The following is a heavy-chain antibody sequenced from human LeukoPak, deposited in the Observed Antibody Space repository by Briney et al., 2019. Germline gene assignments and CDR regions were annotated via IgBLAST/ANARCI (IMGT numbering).Heavy chain of an antibody. J-gene: IGHJ5*02. Sequence: LRLSCAASGFTFSDYYMSWIRQHPGKGLEWIGYIYYSGSTYYNPSLKSRVTISVDTSKNQFSLKLSSVTAADTAVYYCAREVIARSDTANWFDPWGQGTLVTVSS. CDR1: GFTFSDYY. V-gene: IGHV4-31*02. D-gene: IGHD2-21*01. CDR3: AREVIARSDTANWFDP. CDR2: IYYSGST.